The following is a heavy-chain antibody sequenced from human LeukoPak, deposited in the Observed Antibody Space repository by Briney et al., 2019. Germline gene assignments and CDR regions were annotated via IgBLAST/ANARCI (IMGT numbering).Heavy chain of an antibody. CDR1: GVSISSDDYF. CDR2: VSYSGTV. V-gene: IGHV4-39*07. J-gene: IGHJ6*03. CDR3: ARVGGYRYYYYMDV. D-gene: IGHD5-12*01. Sequence: PSETLSLTCTVSGVSISSDDYFWGWIRQSPGKGLEWIASVSYSGTVYYNPSLKSRVTISVDTSKNQFSLKLSSVTAADTAVYYCARVGGYRYYYYMDVWGRGTTVTISS.